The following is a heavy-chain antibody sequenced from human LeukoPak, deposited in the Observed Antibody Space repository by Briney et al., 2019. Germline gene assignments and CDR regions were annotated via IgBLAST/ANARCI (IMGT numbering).Heavy chain of an antibody. J-gene: IGHJ4*02. CDR2: ISSSGSYI. CDR1: GFTFSSYS. CDR3: AREDYDDLYIDF. D-gene: IGHD4-17*01. V-gene: IGHV3-21*01. Sequence: GGSLRLSCAASGFTFSSYSMNWVRQAPGKGLEWVSSISSSGSYIYYADSLKGRFTVSRDNAKNSLYLQMDSLRAEDTAVYFCAREDYDDLYIDFWGQGTLVTVSS.